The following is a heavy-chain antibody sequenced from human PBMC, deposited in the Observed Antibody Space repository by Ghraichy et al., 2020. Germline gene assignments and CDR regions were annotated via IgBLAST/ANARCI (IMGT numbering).Heavy chain of an antibody. J-gene: IGHJ6*02. CDR1: GFTFSDYY. V-gene: IGHV3-11*01. CDR2: ISSRGHTI. D-gene: IGHD6-6*01. Sequence: GGSLRLSCAASGFTFSDYYMTWIRQAPGRGLEWVSYISSRGHTILDADSVRGRFTTSRDNAKNSLYLQMNSLRAEDSAIYYCSTSSLGRNYYYAMDVWGQGTTVTVSS. CDR3: STSSLGRNYYYAMDV.